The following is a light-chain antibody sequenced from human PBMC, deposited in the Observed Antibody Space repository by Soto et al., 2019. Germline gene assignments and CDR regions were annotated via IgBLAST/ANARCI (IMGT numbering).Light chain of an antibody. CDR3: GTWDSSLSAVYV. CDR2: DNN. V-gene: IGLV1-51*01. J-gene: IGLJ1*01. Sequence: QSVLTQPPSVSAAPGQKVTISCSGSSSNIGNNYVPWYQQLPGTAPKLLIYDNNKRPSGIPDRFSGSKSGTSATLGITGLQTGDEADYYCGTWDSSLSAVYVFGTGTKLTVL. CDR1: SSNIGNNY.